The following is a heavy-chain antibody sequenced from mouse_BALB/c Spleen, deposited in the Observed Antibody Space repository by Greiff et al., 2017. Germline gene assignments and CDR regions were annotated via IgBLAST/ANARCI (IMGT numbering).Heavy chain of an antibody. V-gene: IGHV14-3*02. CDR2: IDPANGNT. J-gene: IGHJ2*01. CDR3: ARSYYGNSYFDY. D-gene: IGHD2-10*01. Sequence: VQLQQSGAELVKPGASVKLSCTASGFNIKDTYMHWVKQRPEQGLEWIGRIDPANGNTKYDPKLQGKATITADTSSNTAYLQLSSLTSEDTAVYYCARSYYGNSYFDYWGQGTTLTVSS. CDR1: GFNIKDTY.